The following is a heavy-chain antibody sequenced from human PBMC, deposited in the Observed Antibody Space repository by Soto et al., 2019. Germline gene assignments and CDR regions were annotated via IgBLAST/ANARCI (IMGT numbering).Heavy chain of an antibody. Sequence: QVQLVQSGAEVKKPGASVKVSCKASGYTFTSYAMHWVRQAPGQRLEWMGWINAGNGNTKYSQKFQGRVTMTRDTAASTAYMELSSLRTEDTAVYYCARTLVGATPADYWGQGTLVTVSS. J-gene: IGHJ4*02. CDR1: GYTFTSYA. CDR3: ARTLVGATPADY. V-gene: IGHV1-3*01. CDR2: INAGNGNT. D-gene: IGHD1-26*01.